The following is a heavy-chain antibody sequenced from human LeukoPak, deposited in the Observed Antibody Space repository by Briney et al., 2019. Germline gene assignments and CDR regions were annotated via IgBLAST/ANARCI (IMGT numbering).Heavy chain of an antibody. D-gene: IGHD6-13*01. CDR3: ARDASSSWRKIYYYYGMDV. CDR1: GFTFSDYY. J-gene: IGHJ6*04. Sequence: PGGSLRLSCAASGFTFSDYYMSWIRQAPGKGLEWVSYISSSSSYTNYADSVRGRFTISRDNAKNSLYLQMNSLRAEDTAVYYCARDASSSWRKIYYYYGMDVWGKGTTVTVSS. V-gene: IGHV3-11*06. CDR2: ISSSSSYT.